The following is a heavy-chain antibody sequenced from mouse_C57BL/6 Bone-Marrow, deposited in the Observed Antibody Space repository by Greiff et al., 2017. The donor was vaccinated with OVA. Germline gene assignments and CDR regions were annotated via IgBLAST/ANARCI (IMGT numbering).Heavy chain of an antibody. CDR1: GFNIKDDY. Sequence: EVQLQQSGAELVRPGASVKLSCTASGFNIKDDYMHWVKQRPEQGLEWIGWIDPENGDTEYASKFQGKATITADTSSNTAYLQLSSLTSEDTAVYYCTTKDYYYGSSPFAYWGQGTLVTVSA. V-gene: IGHV14-4*01. CDR2: IDPENGDT. CDR3: TTKDYYYGSSPFAY. J-gene: IGHJ3*01. D-gene: IGHD1-1*01.